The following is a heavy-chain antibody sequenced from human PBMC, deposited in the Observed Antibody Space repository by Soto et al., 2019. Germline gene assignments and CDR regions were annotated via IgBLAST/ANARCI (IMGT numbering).Heavy chain of an antibody. Sequence: RASVKVSCKASGYTFTGYYMHWVRQAPGQGLEWMGWINPNSGGTNYAQKFQGRVTMTRDTSISTAYMELSRLRSDDTAVYYCARAGDYDFWSGYPPEVLYSGMDVWGQGTTVTVSS. J-gene: IGHJ6*02. D-gene: IGHD3-3*01. CDR2: INPNSGGT. CDR1: GYTFTGYY. CDR3: ARAGDYDFWSGYPPEVLYSGMDV. V-gene: IGHV1-2*02.